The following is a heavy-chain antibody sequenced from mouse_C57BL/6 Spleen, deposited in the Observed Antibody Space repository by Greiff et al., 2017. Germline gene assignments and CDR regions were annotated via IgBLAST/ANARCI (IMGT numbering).Heavy chain of an antibody. V-gene: IGHV5-17*01. Sequence: EVHLVESGGGLVKPGGSLKLSCAASGFTFSDSGMHWVRQAPEKGLEWVAYISSGSSTIYYADTVKGRFTISRDNAKNTLFLQMTSLRSEDTAMYYCARTYYSNYSYWYFDVWGTGTTVTVSS. J-gene: IGHJ1*03. CDR2: ISSGSSTI. D-gene: IGHD2-5*01. CDR3: ARTYYSNYSYWYFDV. CDR1: GFTFSDSG.